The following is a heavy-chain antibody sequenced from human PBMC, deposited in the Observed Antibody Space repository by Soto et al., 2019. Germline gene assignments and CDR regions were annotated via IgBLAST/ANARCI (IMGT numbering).Heavy chain of an antibody. J-gene: IGHJ4*02. Sequence: PSETLSLPCAVYGESFSGFIWTWIRQTPGKGLQWIGQINHSGSASYNPSLKSRVTISVHTSYSQFSLELSSVTAADTALYYCARGLITGSHYSGGWYYFDSWGQGTQVTVSS. CDR3: ARGLITGSHYSGGWYYFDS. CDR1: GESFSGFI. V-gene: IGHV4-34*01. CDR2: INHSGSA. D-gene: IGHD6-19*01.